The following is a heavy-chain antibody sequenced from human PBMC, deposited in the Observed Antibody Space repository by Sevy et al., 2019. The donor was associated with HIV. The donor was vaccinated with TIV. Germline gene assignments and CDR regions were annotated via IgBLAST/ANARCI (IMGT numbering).Heavy chain of an antibody. D-gene: IGHD6-19*01. J-gene: IGHJ4*02. Sequence: ASVKVSCKASGYTFTSYGVSWVRQAPGQGLEYMGWISAYNGDTNYAQKVQGRVTMTTDTSTSTAYMELGSLTTDDTAVYYCARGFAVADYYFDYWGQGTLVTVSS. V-gene: IGHV1-18*04. CDR2: ISAYNGDT. CDR1: GYTFTSYG. CDR3: ARGFAVADYYFDY.